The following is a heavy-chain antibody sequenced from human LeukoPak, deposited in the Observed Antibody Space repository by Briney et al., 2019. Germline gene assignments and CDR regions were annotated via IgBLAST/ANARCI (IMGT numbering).Heavy chain of an antibody. Sequence: SETLSLTCTVSGGSISSGGFYWTWIRQHPGKGLEWIGSIYYSGSTYYNPSLKSRLTTSVDTSKNQFSLKLSSVTAADTAVYYCARSTRITIFGVVTLNWFDPWGQGTLVTVSS. CDR3: ARSTRITIFGVVTLNWFDP. D-gene: IGHD3-3*01. CDR2: IYYSGST. CDR1: GGSISSGGFY. V-gene: IGHV4-31*03. J-gene: IGHJ5*02.